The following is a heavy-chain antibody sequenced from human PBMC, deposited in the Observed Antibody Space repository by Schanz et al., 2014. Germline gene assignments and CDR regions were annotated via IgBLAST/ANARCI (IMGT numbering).Heavy chain of an antibody. D-gene: IGHD3-22*01. CDR3: AKDPSHGDYDYYFDY. Sequence: EVQLLDSGGGLVQPGGSLRLSCAASGFTFSDHYMDWVRQAPGKGLEWVGRVRNKNNRYTTEYAASVKGRFTISRDDSKNSLYLQMNSLRAEDTAVYYCAKDPSHGDYDYYFDYWGQGTLVTVSS. J-gene: IGHJ4*02. V-gene: IGHV3-72*01. CDR2: VRNKNNRYTT. CDR1: GFTFSDHY.